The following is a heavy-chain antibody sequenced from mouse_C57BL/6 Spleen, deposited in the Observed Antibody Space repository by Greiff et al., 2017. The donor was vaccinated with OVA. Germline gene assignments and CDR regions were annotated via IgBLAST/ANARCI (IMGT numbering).Heavy chain of an antibody. D-gene: IGHD2-4*01. CDR3: TRKGLYYDYWYFDV. J-gene: IGHJ1*03. CDR2: IDPETGGT. CDR1: GYTFTDYE. Sequence: VQLKESGAELVRPGASVTLSCKASGYTFTDYEMHWVKQTPVHGLEWIGAIDPETGGTAYNQKFKGKAILTADKSSSTAYMELRSLTSEDSAVYYSTRKGLYYDYWYFDVWGTGTTVTVSS. V-gene: IGHV1-15*01.